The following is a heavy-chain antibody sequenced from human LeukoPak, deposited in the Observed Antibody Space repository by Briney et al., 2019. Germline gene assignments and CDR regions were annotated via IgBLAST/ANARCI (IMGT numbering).Heavy chain of an antibody. CDR2: INAGNGNT. J-gene: IGHJ6*02. Sequence: ASVKVSCKASGYTFTSYAMHWVRQAPGQRLEWMGWINAGNGNTKYSQKFQGRVTITRDISASTAYMELSSLRSEDTAVYYCARDRFLGRVVYYGMDVWGQGTTVTVSS. CDR1: GYTFTSYA. D-gene: IGHD2/OR15-2a*01. CDR3: ARDRFLGRVVYYGMDV. V-gene: IGHV1-3*01.